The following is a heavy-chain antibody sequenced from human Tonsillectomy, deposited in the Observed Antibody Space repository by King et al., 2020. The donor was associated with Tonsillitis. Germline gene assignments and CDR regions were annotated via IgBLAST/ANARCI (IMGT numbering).Heavy chain of an antibody. V-gene: IGHV3-7*03. CDR3: ARYSRGMKFEGYCTRPGCYVMDI. J-gene: IGHJ1*01. CDR2: IKQDKSEK. D-gene: IGHD2-2*01. Sequence: VQLVESGGGLVQPGGSLRLSCAASGFTFGNFWMSWVRQAPGKGLEWVASIKQDKSEKYYVDSVKGRFTTSRDNAKNSLYLQMNSLRAEDTAVYYCARYSRGMKFEGYCTRPGCYVMDIWGQGTLVTVSS. CDR1: GFTFGNFW.